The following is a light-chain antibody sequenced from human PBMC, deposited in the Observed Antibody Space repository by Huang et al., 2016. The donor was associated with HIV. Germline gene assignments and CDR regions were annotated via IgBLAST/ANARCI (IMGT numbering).Light chain of an antibody. CDR1: QSITNY. J-gene: IGKJ1*01. Sequence: DIQMTQSPSSLSASVGDRVTITCRASQSITNYLNWYQQKPGKAPNLLIYGASSLQSGVPSRFSGSGSGTDFTLTISSLQPGDFATYYCQQSYNTPWTFDQGTKVEIK. CDR3: QQSYNTPWT. CDR2: GAS. V-gene: IGKV1-39*01.